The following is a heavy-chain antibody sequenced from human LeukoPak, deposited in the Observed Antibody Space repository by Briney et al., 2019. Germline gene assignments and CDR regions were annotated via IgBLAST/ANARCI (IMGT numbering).Heavy chain of an antibody. V-gene: IGHV3-33*01. CDR3: ARVIAYCGGDCYRRRYYYYGMDV. CDR1: GFTFSSYG. D-gene: IGHD2-21*02. J-gene: IGHJ6*02. CDR2: IWYDGSNK. Sequence: PGGSLRLSCAASGFTFSSYGMHWVRQAPGKGLEWVAVIWYDGSNKYYADSVKGRFTISRDNSKNTLYLQMNSLRAEDTAVYYCARVIAYCGGDCYRRRYYYYGMDVWGQGTTVTVSS.